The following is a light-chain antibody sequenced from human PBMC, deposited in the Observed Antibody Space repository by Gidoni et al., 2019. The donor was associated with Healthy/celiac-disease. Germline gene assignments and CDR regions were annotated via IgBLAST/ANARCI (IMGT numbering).Light chain of an antibody. CDR2: PAS. CDR1: QSISSY. V-gene: IGKV1-39*01. CDR3: QQSYSTPFT. J-gene: IGKJ3*01. Sequence: DILMTQSPSSLSASVGDRVTITCRASQSISSYLNWYQQKPGKAPKLLIYPASSLQSGVPSRFSGSGSGTDFTLTISSLQHEDFATYYCQQSYSTPFTFXPXTKVDIK.